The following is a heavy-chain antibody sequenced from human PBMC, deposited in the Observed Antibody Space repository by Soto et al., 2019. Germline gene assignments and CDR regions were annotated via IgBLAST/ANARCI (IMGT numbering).Heavy chain of an antibody. CDR3: ARDRSYGWFDP. Sequence: GGSLRLSCAASGFTVSSNYMSWVRQAPGKGLEWVSVIYSGGSTYYADSVKGRFTISRHNPKNTLYLQMNSLRAEDTAVYYCARDRSYGWFDPWGQGTLVTVSS. D-gene: IGHD3-16*01. J-gene: IGHJ5*02. CDR2: IYSGGST. CDR1: GFTVSSNY. V-gene: IGHV3-53*04.